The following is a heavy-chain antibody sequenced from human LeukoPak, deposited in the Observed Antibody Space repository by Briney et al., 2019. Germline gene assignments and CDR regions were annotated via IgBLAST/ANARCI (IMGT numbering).Heavy chain of an antibody. J-gene: IGHJ4*02. CDR1: GGSISSSSYY. CDR2: IYYSGCT. D-gene: IGHD3-22*01. CDR3: ARHPVGYYYDSSGPDY. Sequence: SETLSLTCTVSGGSISSSSYYWGWIRQPPGKGLEWIGSIYYSGCTYYNPSLKSRVTISVDTSKNQFSLKLSSVTAADTAVYYCARHPVGYYYDSSGPDYWGQGTLVTVSS. V-gene: IGHV4-39*01.